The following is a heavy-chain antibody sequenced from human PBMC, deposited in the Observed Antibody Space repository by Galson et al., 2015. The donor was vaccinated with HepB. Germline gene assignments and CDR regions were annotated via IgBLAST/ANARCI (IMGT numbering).Heavy chain of an antibody. CDR1: GGSFSGYY. V-gene: IGHV4-34*01. CDR2: INHSGST. CDR3: ARGLPRYGYGSGSYYTGY. J-gene: IGHJ4*02. D-gene: IGHD3-10*01. Sequence: ETLSLTCAVYGGSFSGYYWGWIRQPPGKGLEWIGEINHSGSTNYNPSLKSRVTISVDTSKNQFSLKLSSVTAADTAVYYCARGLPRYGYGSGSYYTGYWGQGTLVTVSS.